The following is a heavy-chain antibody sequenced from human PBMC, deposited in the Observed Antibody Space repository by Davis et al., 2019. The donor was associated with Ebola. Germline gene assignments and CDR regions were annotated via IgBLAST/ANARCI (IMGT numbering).Heavy chain of an antibody. CDR2: IKQDGSEK. CDR3: AGRGGDYGFDY. J-gene: IGHJ4*02. D-gene: IGHD4-17*01. CDR1: GVTFSSYW. V-gene: IGHV3-7*03. Sequence: GESLTISCAASGVTFSSYWMSWVRQAPGKGLEWVANIKQDGSEKYYVDSVKGRFTISRDNAKNSLYLQMNSLRAEDTAVYYCAGRGGDYGFDYWGQGTLVTVSS.